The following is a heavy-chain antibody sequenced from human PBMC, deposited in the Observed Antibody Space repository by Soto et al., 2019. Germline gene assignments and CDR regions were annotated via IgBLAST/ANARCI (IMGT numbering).Heavy chain of an antibody. CDR1: GFTFSSYA. Sequence: GGSLRLSCAASGFTFSSYAMNWVRQAPGKGLEWVSAISGSGGSTYYADSVKGRFTISRDNSKNTLYLQMNSLRAEDTAVYYCAKDFGPFIVVVLSAWGQGTLVTVSS. CDR2: ISGSGGST. V-gene: IGHV3-23*01. CDR3: AKDFGPFIVVVLSA. J-gene: IGHJ5*02. D-gene: IGHD3-22*01.